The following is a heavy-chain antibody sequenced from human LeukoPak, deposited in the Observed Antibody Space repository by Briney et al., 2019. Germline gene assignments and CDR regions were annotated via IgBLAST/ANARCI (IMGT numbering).Heavy chain of an antibody. CDR1: GGTFSSYA. Sequence: SVKVSCKASGGTFSSYAISWVRQAPGQGLEWMGGIIPIFGTANYAQKFQGRVTITAGESTSTAYMELSSLRSEDTAVYYCASCAEKEIGWFDPWGQGTLVTVSS. D-gene: IGHD2-21*01. J-gene: IGHJ5*02. V-gene: IGHV1-69*13. CDR3: ASCAEKEIGWFDP. CDR2: IIPIFGTA.